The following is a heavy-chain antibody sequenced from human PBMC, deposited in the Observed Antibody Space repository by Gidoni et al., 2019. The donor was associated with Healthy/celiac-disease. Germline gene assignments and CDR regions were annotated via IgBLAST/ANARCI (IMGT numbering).Heavy chain of an antibody. CDR2: IYYSGST. Sequence: QVQLQESGPGLVKPSETLSLTCTVSGGSISSYYWSWIRQPPGKGLEWIGYIYYSGSTNYNPSLKSRVTISVDTSKNQFSLKLSSVTAADTAVYYCAREVIVGSPYWYFDLWGRGTLVTVSS. J-gene: IGHJ2*01. CDR3: AREVIVGSPYWYFDL. D-gene: IGHD3-22*01. V-gene: IGHV4-59*01. CDR1: GGSISSYY.